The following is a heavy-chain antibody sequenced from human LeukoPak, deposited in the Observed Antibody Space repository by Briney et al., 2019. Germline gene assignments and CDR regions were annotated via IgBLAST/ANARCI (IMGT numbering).Heavy chain of an antibody. D-gene: IGHD4/OR15-4a*01. J-gene: IGHJ2*01. CDR3: ASRLTYRIAHLAGYFDL. CDR1: GGTFSSYA. V-gene: IGHV1-69*13. Sequence: SVKVSCKASGGTFSSYAISWVRQAPGQGLEWMGRIIPIFGTANYAQKFQGRVTITADESTSTAYMELSSLRSEDTAVYYCASRLTYRIAHLAGYFDLWGRGTLVTVSS. CDR2: IIPIFGTA.